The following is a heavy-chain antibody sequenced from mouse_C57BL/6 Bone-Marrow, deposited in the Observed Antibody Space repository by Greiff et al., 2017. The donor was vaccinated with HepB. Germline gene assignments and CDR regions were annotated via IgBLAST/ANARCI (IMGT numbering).Heavy chain of an antibody. CDR1: GFTFSDYG. D-gene: IGHD2-4*01. J-gene: IGHJ3*01. CDR3: ASDNYDCDGFAY. V-gene: IGHV5-17*01. CDR2: ISSGSSTI. Sequence: EVMLVESGGGLVKPGGSLKLSCAASGFTFSDYGMHWVRQAPEKGLEWVAYISSGSSTIYYADTVKGRFTISRDNAKNTLFLQMTSLRSEDTAMYYCASDNYDCDGFAYWGQGTLVTVSA.